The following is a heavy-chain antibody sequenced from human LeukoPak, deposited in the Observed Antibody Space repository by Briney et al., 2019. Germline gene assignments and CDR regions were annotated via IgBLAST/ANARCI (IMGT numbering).Heavy chain of an antibody. CDR3: AREGTTMVRGVIGRGPLDY. V-gene: IGHV4-39*07. CDR1: GGSISSSSYY. CDR2: IYYSETT. Sequence: SETLSLTCTVSGGSISSSSYYWGWIRQPPGKGLEWIGSIYYSETTYYNPSLKSRVTISVDTSKNQFSLKLSSVTAADTAVYYCAREGTTMVRGVIGRGPLDYWGQGTLVTVSS. D-gene: IGHD3-10*01. J-gene: IGHJ4*02.